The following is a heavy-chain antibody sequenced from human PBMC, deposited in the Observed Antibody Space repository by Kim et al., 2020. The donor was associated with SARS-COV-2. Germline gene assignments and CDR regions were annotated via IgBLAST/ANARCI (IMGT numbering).Heavy chain of an antibody. CDR3: ARLEWFGELSLDY. CDR2: IYYSGST. V-gene: IGHV4-39*01. CDR1: GGSISSSSYY. J-gene: IGHJ4*02. D-gene: IGHD3-10*01. Sequence: SETLSLTCTVSGGSISSSSYYWGWIRQPPGKGLEWIGSIYYSGSTYYNPSLKSRVTISVDTSKNQFSLKLSSVTAADTAVYYCARLEWFGELSLDYWGQGTLVTVSS.